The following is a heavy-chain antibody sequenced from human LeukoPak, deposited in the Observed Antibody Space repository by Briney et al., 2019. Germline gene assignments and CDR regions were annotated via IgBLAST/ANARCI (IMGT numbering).Heavy chain of an antibody. D-gene: IGHD3-10*01. CDR3: ARVFDSGSQAYFYYMDV. V-gene: IGHV4-39*07. Sequence: SETLSLTCTVSGGSISSSGYYWGWIRQPPGKGLEWIGSIYYSGSTYYDPSLKSRVTISVDTSKNQFSLKVSSVTAADTAVYYCARVFDSGSQAYFYYMDVWGKGTTVTISS. CDR2: IYYSGST. CDR1: GGSISSSGYY. J-gene: IGHJ6*03.